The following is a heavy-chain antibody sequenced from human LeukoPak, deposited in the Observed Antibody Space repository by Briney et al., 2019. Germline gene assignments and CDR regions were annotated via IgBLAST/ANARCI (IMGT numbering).Heavy chain of an antibody. D-gene: IGHD3-22*01. V-gene: IGHV3-23*01. Sequence: GGSLRLSCAASGFTFDDYGMHWVRQAPGKGLEWVSGISNSGGSTYYADSVKGRFTISRDNSKDTLYLQMNSLRAEDTAVYYCAEYYFYDSSGYQQYYFDYWGQGTLVTVSS. J-gene: IGHJ4*02. CDR1: GFTFDDYG. CDR3: AEYYFYDSSGYQQYYFDY. CDR2: ISNSGGST.